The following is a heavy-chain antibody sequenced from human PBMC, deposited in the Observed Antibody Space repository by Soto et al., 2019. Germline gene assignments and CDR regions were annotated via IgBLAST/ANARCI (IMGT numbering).Heavy chain of an antibody. D-gene: IGHD6-19*01. J-gene: IGHJ4*02. Sequence: QLQLQESGPGLVKPSETLSLTCTVSGGSISSSSYYWGWIRQPPGKGLEWIGSIYYSGSTYYNPSLKSRVTISVDTSKNQFSLKLSSVTAADTAVYYCARHLLYSSGWFDYWGQGTLVTVSS. CDR1: GGSISSSSYY. CDR2: IYYSGST. V-gene: IGHV4-39*01. CDR3: ARHLLYSSGWFDY.